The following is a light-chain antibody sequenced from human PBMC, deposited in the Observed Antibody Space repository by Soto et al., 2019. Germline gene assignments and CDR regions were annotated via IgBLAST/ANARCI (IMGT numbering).Light chain of an antibody. J-gene: IGLJ2*01. CDR2: NTD. CDR1: SASVSTSYY. V-gene: IGLV8-61*01. Sequence: QTVVTQAPSFSVSPGGTVTLTCGLNSASVSTSYYPSWYQQTPGQAPRTLIYNTDTRSSGVSDRFSGSILGNKAALTITGAQADDESDYYCVLYMGRGISVFGGGTKLTVL. CDR3: VLYMGRGISV.